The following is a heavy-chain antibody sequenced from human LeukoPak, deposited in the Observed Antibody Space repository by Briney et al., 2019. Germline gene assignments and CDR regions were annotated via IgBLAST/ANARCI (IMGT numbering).Heavy chain of an antibody. CDR3: ARDSPVTTPDAFDI. J-gene: IGHJ3*02. D-gene: IGHD4-17*01. CDR2: INTNTGNP. CDR1: GYTFTSYA. Sequence: ASVKVSCKASGYTFTSYAMNWVRQAPGQGLEWMGWINTNTGNPTYAQGFTGRFVFSLDTSVSTAYLQISSLKAEDTAVYYCARDSPVTTPDAFDIWGQGTMVTVSS. V-gene: IGHV7-4-1*02.